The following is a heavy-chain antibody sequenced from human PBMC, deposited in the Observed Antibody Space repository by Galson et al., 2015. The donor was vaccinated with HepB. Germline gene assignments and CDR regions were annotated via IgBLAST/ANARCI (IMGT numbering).Heavy chain of an antibody. Sequence: SLRLSCAASGFTFSSYAMHWVRQAPGKGLEWVAVISYDGSNKYYADSVKGRFTISRDNSKNTLYLQMNSLRAEDTAVYYSYYYGSGSYYNEVYWGQGTLVTVSS. V-gene: IGHV3-30-3*01. CDR2: ISYDGSNK. D-gene: IGHD3-10*01. CDR1: GFTFSSYA. J-gene: IGHJ4*02. CDR3: YYYGSGSYYNEVY.